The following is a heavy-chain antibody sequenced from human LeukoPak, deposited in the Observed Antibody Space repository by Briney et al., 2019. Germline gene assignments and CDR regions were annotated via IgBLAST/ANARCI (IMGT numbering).Heavy chain of an antibody. Sequence: GGSLRLSCAASGFTFSSYWMSWVRQAPGEGLEWVANIKQDGSEKYYVDSVKGRFTISRDNAKNSLYLQMNSLRAEDTAVYYCARGGGYNSIPRYFDYWGQGTLVTVSS. V-gene: IGHV3-7*01. D-gene: IGHD5-24*01. CDR3: ARGGGYNSIPRYFDY. CDR1: GFTFSSYW. CDR2: IKQDGSEK. J-gene: IGHJ4*02.